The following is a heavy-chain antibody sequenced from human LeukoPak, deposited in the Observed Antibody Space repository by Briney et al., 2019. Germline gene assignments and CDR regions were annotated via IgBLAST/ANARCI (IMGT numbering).Heavy chain of an antibody. V-gene: IGHV3-43*01. CDR1: GFTFDDYT. Sequence: PGGSLRLSCAASGFTFDDYTMHWVRQAPGKGLEWVSLITWDGGSTYYADSVKGRFTISRDNSKNSLYLQMNSLRTEDTALYYCXKXKNTGSYLSHVDYWGQGTLVTVSS. CDR2: ITWDGGST. D-gene: IGHD3-10*01. CDR3: XKXKNTGSYLSHVDY. J-gene: IGHJ4*02.